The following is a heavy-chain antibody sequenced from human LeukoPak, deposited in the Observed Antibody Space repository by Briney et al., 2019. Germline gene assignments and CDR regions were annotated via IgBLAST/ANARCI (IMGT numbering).Heavy chain of an antibody. J-gene: IGHJ2*01. CDR2: IYYSGST. D-gene: IGHD5-12*01. V-gene: IGHV4-31*03. CDR3: ARSPRYSGYGPSWYFDL. CDR1: GGSISSGGYY. Sequence: PSETLSLTCTVSGGSISSGGYYWSWIRQHPGKGLEWIGYIYYSGSTYYNPSLKSRVTISVDTSKNQFSLKLSSVTAADTAVYYCARSPRYSGYGPSWYFDLWGRGTLVTVSS.